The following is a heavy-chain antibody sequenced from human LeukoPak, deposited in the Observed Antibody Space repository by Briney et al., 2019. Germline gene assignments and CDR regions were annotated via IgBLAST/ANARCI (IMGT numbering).Heavy chain of an antibody. CDR1: GFTFSSYG. J-gene: IGHJ6*02. CDR3: ATLHDV. CDR2: ISYDGSNK. Sequence: QPGRSLRLSCAASGFTFSSYGMHWVRQAPGKGLEWVAVISYDGSNKYCADSVKGRFTISRDNSKNTLYLQMNSLRAEDTAVYYCATLHDVWGQGTTVTVSS. V-gene: IGHV3-30*03.